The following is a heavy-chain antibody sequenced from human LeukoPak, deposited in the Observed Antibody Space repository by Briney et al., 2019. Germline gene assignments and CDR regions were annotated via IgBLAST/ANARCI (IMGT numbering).Heavy chain of an antibody. Sequence: EWIGYISYSGSTNYNPSLKSRVTISVDTSKNQFSLKLSSVTAADTAVYYCARGLNFGWFDPWGQGTLVTVSS. J-gene: IGHJ5*02. CDR2: ISYSGST. D-gene: IGHD3/OR15-3a*01. V-gene: IGHV4-59*09. CDR3: ARGLNFGWFDP.